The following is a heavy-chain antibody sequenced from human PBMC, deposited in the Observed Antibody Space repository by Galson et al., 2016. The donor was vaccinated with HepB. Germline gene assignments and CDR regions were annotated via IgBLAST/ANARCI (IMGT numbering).Heavy chain of an antibody. CDR2: FGDGGDI. Sequence: SLRLSCAASGFIFSSYAMTWVRQAPGKGPEWVSTFGDGGDIYYADSVKGRFTISRDNSKNTLHLQMSSLRAEDTAVYYCARDGEYYYGSGSYAETWGQGTLVTVSS. D-gene: IGHD3-10*01. J-gene: IGHJ5*02. V-gene: IGHV3-23*01. CDR3: ARDGEYYYGSGSYAET. CDR1: GFIFSSYA.